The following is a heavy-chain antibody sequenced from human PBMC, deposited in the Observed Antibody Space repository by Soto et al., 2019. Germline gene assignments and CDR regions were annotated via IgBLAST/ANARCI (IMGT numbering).Heavy chain of an antibody. CDR2: IYYSGST. CDR1: GGSISSSSYY. D-gene: IGHD2-21*01. Sequence: TSETLSLTCTVSGGSISSSSYYWGWIRQPPGKGLEWIGSIYYSGSTYYNPSLKSRVTISVDTSKNQFSLKLSSVTAADTAVYYCARHPILPIHGSMGYFQHWGQGTLVTVSS. CDR3: ARHPILPIHGSMGYFQH. J-gene: IGHJ1*01. V-gene: IGHV4-39*01.